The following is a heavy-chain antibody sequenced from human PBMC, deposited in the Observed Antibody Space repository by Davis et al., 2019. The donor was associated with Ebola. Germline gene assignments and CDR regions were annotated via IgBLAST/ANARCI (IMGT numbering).Heavy chain of an antibody. J-gene: IGHJ2*01. Sequence: SLKISCAASGFTFDDYAMHWVRQAPGKGLEWVSGISWNSDSIGYADSVKGRFTISRDNAKNSLYLQMNSLRAEDTALYYCAKDPGRIWGVWYFDLWGRGTLVTVSS. D-gene: IGHD3-10*01. CDR3: AKDPGRIWGVWYFDL. CDR2: ISWNSDSI. V-gene: IGHV3-9*01. CDR1: GFTFDDYA.